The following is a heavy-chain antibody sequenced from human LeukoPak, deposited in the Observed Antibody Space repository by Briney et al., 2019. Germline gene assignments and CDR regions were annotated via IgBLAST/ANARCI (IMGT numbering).Heavy chain of an antibody. D-gene: IGHD6-19*01. J-gene: IGHJ4*02. CDR3: AQRHSRGWFYFAY. V-gene: IGHV3-74*01. CDR1: GFTFSSYW. Sequence: GGSLRLSCAASGFTFSSYWMHWVRQAPGKGLVWVSRISTDGSSTNSADSVKGRLTISRDNAKNTLYLQMNSLRAEDTAVYYCAQRHSRGWFYFAYWGQGTLVTVSS. CDR2: ISTDGSST.